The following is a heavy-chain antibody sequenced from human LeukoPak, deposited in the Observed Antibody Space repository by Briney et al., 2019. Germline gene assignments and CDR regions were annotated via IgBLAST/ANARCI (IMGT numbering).Heavy chain of an antibody. D-gene: IGHD3-10*01. J-gene: IGHJ5*02. CDR2: INHSGGT. Sequence: SETLSLTCGVFGGSFNNCHWSWIRQPPGRGLEWIGEINHSGGTNYNPSLESRVTISLDTSKKQFSLRLSSVTAADTAMYYCTRQATWMVRGWYNWFDVWGQGAPVTVSS. CDR1: GGSFNNCH. CDR3: TRQATWMVRGWYNWFDV. V-gene: IGHV4-34*01.